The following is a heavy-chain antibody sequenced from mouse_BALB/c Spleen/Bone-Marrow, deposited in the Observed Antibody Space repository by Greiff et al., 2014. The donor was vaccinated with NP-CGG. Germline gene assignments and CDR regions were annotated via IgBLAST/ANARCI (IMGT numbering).Heavy chain of an antibody. CDR3: AIYYYGSSGFAY. V-gene: IGHV14-3*02. Sequence: EVKLVESGAELVKPGASVKLSCTASGFNIKDTYMHWVKQRPEQGLEWIGRIDPANGNTKYDPKFQGKATITADTSSNTAYLQLSSLTSEDTAVYYCAIYYYGSSGFAYWGQGNLVTVFA. CDR2: IDPANGNT. D-gene: IGHD1-1*01. J-gene: IGHJ3*01. CDR1: GFNIKDTY.